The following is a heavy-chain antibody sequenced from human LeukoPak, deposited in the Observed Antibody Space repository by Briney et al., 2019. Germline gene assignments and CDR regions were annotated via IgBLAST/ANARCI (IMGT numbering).Heavy chain of an antibody. D-gene: IGHD2-2*02. Sequence: GGSLRLSCAVSGFTFSSYAMSWVRQAPGKGLEWVSAISGSGGRTYYADSVKGRFTISRDNSKNTLYLQMNSLRAEDTAVHYCAKMGVMENAYCSSTSCYTNYYYMDVWGKGTTVTVSS. V-gene: IGHV3-23*01. J-gene: IGHJ6*03. CDR2: ISGSGGRT. CDR3: AKMGVMENAYCSSTSCYTNYYYMDV. CDR1: GFTFSSYA.